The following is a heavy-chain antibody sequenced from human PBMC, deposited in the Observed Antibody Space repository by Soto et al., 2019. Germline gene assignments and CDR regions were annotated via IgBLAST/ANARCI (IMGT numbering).Heavy chain of an antibody. V-gene: IGHV1-69*01. CDR1: GGTFSSYA. J-gene: IGHJ3*02. Sequence: QVQLVQSGAEVKKPGSSVKVSCKASGGTFSSYAISWVRQAPGKGLEWMGGIIPIFGTANYAQKVQGRVTITADESTSTAYMELSSLRSEDTAVYYCARDGRDYDSSTSGAFDIWGQGTMVTVSS. D-gene: IGHD3-22*01. CDR2: IIPIFGTA. CDR3: ARDGRDYDSSTSGAFDI.